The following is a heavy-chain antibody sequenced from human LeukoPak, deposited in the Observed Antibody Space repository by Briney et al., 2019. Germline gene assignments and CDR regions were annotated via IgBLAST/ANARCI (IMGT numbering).Heavy chain of an antibody. CDR1: GFTFSSYA. D-gene: IGHD6-19*01. CDR3: ARAYSSGWYPRWRYYFDY. V-gene: IGHV3-23*01. J-gene: IGHJ4*02. CDR2: FSGSGGST. Sequence: TGGSLRLSCAASGFTFSSYAMSWVRQAPGKGLEWVSAFSGSGGSTYYADSVKGRFTISRDNSKNTLYLQMNSLRAEDTAVYYCARAYSSGWYPRWRYYFDYWGQGTLVTVSS.